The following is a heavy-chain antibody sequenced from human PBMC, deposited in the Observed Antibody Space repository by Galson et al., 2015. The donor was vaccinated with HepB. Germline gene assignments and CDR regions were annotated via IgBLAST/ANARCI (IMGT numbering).Heavy chain of an antibody. J-gene: IGHJ4*02. CDR3: AKDGVMVATNPYHFHH. CDR2: LTSSGGNT. V-gene: IGHV3-23*01. Sequence: SLRLSCAASGFTFTSYAMPWVRQAPGKGLEWVSSLTSSGGNTYYPDSVTARFTLSRDNSKNTLFLQLNSLRAEDTAVYYCAKDGVMVATNPYHFHHWGQGTLVTVSS. CDR1: GFTFTSYA. D-gene: IGHD2-15*01.